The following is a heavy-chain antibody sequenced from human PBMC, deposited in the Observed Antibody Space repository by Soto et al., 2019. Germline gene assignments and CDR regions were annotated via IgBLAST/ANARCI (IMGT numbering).Heavy chain of an antibody. CDR3: ARDTPAVTTRRHWYFDL. D-gene: IGHD4-17*01. Sequence: QVQLVQSGAEVKKPGASVKVSCKASGYTFTSYGISWVRQATGQGLEWMGWISAYNGNTHYAQKLQGRATMTTDTSTSTAYMALRSLRSDDTAVYYCARDTPAVTTRRHWYFDLWGRGTLVTVSS. V-gene: IGHV1-18*01. CDR2: ISAYNGNT. J-gene: IGHJ2*01. CDR1: GYTFTSYG.